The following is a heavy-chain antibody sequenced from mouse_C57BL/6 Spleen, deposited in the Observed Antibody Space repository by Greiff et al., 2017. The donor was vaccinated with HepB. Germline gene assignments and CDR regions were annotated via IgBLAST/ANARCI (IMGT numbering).Heavy chain of an antibody. J-gene: IGHJ4*01. V-gene: IGHV1-18*01. CDR2: INPNNGGT. CDR1: GYTFTDYN. D-gene: IGHD2-10*01. Sequence: EVQLQQSGPELVKPGASVKIPCKASGYTFTDYNMDWVKQSHGKSLEWIGDINPNNGGTIYNQKFKGKATLTVEKSSSTAYMELRSLTSEDTAVYYCARGLLQYYYAMDYWGQGTSVTVSS. CDR3: ARGLLQYYYAMDY.